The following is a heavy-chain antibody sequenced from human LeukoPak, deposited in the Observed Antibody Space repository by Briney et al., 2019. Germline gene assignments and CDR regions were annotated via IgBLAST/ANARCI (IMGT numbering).Heavy chain of an antibody. J-gene: IGHJ4*02. CDR3: ARVFIAAAGTDN. D-gene: IGHD6-13*01. V-gene: IGHV1-2*02. CDR1: GYTFTGYY. Sequence: ASVKVSCKASGYTFTGYYMHWVRQAPGQGLEWMGWINPNSGGTNYAQKFQGRVTMTRDTSISTAYMELSRLRSDDTAVYYCARVFIAAAGTDNWGQGTLVTVSS. CDR2: INPNSGGT.